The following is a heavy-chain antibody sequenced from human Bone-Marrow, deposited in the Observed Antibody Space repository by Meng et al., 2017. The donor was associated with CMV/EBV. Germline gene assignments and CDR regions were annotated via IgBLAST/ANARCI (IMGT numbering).Heavy chain of an antibody. Sequence: SETLSLICAVYGGSFSGYYWSWIRQPPGKGLEWIGEINHSGSTNYNPSLKSRVTISVDTSKNQFSLKLSSVTAADTAVYYCARGRLSRYCSSTSCYTRGAFDIWGQGTMVTVSS. CDR3: ARGRLSRYCSSTSCYTRGAFDI. CDR1: GGSFSGYY. D-gene: IGHD2-2*02. J-gene: IGHJ3*02. CDR2: INHSGST. V-gene: IGHV4-34*01.